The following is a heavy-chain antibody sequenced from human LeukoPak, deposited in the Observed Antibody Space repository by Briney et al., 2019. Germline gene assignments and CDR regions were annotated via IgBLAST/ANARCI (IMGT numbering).Heavy chain of an antibody. Sequence: SETLSLTCAVSGGSISSGGYSWSWIRQPPGKGLEWIGYIYHSGSTYYNPSLKSRVTISVDTSKNQFSLKLTSVTAADTAVYYCARHGGSNWYVNWFDPWGQGILVTVSS. CDR2: IYHSGST. V-gene: IGHV4-30-2*01. CDR3: ARHGGSNWYVNWFDP. CDR1: GGSISSGGYS. D-gene: IGHD6-13*01. J-gene: IGHJ5*02.